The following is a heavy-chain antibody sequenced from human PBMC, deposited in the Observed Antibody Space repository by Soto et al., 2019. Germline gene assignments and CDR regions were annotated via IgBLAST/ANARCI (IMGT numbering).Heavy chain of an antibody. J-gene: IGHJ4*02. CDR2: IYYSGST. D-gene: IGHD3-22*01. V-gene: IGHV4-39*01. CDR3: ASANYYDSSGYYGSAEGYFDY. CDR1: GGPISSSSYY. Sequence: SETLSLTCTVSGGPISSSSYYWGWIRQPPGKGLEWIGSIYYSGSTYYNPSLKSRVTISVDTSKNQFSLKLSSVTAADTAVYYCASANYYDSSGYYGSAEGYFDYWGQGTLVTVSS.